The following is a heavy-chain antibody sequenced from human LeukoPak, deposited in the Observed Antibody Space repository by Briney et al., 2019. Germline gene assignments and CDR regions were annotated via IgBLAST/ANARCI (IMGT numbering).Heavy chain of an antibody. CDR1: GFTFSSYE. CDR2: ISSGGTI. V-gene: IGHV3-48*03. CDR3: ANENYYDSSAYLDY. Sequence: GGSLRLSCAASGFTFSSYEMNWVRQAPGKGLEWVSYISSGGTIYYADSVKGRITISRDNAKNSLYLQMNSLRAEDTAVYYCANENYYDSSAYLDYWGQGTLVTVSS. D-gene: IGHD3-22*01. J-gene: IGHJ4*02.